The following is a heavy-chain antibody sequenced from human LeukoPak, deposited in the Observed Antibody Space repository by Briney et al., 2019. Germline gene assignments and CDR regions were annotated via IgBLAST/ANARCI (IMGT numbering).Heavy chain of an antibody. D-gene: IGHD3-22*01. Sequence: GTSLTLSCEASGFAFNDFAMYWVRQAPGKGLDWVALIRRHGSHKYYAHSIKGRFTISRDNSKNTLFLQMNSLRAEDTALYYCAKGSSGYFADLWGQGTLVTVSS. J-gene: IGHJ5*02. V-gene: IGHV3-33*06. CDR2: IRRHGSHK. CDR3: AKGSSGYFADL. CDR1: GFAFNDFA.